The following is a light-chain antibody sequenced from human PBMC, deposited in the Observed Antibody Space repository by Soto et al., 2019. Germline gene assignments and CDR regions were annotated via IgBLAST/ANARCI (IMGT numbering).Light chain of an antibody. CDR3: QQYDNLLLT. Sequence: DIQMTQSPSSLSASVGDRVTITCQASQGISNYLNWYQQKPGKAPKLLIYDASNLETVVPSRFSGSGSGTDVTFTISSLQPEDSATYYCQQYDNLLLTFGGGTKVEIK. V-gene: IGKV1-33*01. J-gene: IGKJ4*01. CDR1: QGISNY. CDR2: DAS.